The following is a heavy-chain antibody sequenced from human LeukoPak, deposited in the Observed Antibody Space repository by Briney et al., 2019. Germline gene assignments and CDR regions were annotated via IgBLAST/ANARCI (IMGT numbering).Heavy chain of an antibody. V-gene: IGHV3-74*01. CDR1: GFIFRDYW. CDR3: AASRWSGALDF. CDR2: IDRDGFPT. J-gene: IGHJ4*02. D-gene: IGHD3-3*01. Sequence: GGSLRLSCAASGFIFRDYWMLWVRQVPGKGLIWVSRIDRDGFPTIYADSVKGRFTVSRNNARNTLYLQMNNLRDEDSAVYYCAASRWSGALDFWGKGSLDTVSS.